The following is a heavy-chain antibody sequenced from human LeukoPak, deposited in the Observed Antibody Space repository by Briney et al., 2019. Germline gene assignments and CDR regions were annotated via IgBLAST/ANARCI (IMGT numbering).Heavy chain of an antibody. CDR2: IKQDGSEK. V-gene: IGHV3-7*01. CDR1: GFTFSSYW. CDR3: ARDGEGRGSGWYLD. D-gene: IGHD6-19*01. Sequence: QAGGSLRLSCAASGFTFSSYWMSWVRQAPGKGLEWVANIKQDGSEKYYVDSVKGRFTISRDNAKNTLYLQMNSLRAEDTAVYYCARDGEGRGSGWYLDWGQGTLVTVSS. J-gene: IGHJ4*02.